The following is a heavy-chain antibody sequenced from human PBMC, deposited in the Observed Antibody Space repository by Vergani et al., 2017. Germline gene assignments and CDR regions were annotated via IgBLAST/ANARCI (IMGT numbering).Heavy chain of an antibody. Sequence: QVQLQESGPGLVKPSETLSLTCTVSGGSISSYYWSWFRQPPGKGLEWIGYIYYSGSTNYNPSLKSRVTISVDTSKNQFSLKLSSVTAADTAVYYCAREGRYYGSGSYLGYWGQGTLVTVSS. CDR3: AREGRYYGSGSYLGY. CDR2: IYYSGST. D-gene: IGHD3-10*01. J-gene: IGHJ4*02. CDR1: GGSISSYY. V-gene: IGHV4-59*01.